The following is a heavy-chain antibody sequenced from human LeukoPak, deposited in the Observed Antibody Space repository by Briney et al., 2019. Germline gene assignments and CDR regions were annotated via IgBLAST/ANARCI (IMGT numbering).Heavy chain of an antibody. CDR1: GGSFSGYY. CDR3: ARGHYYYYYYMDV. J-gene: IGHJ6*03. CDR2: INHSGST. V-gene: IGHV4-34*01. Sequence: SETLSLTCAVYGGSFSGYYWSWIRQPPGKGLEWIGEINHSGSTNYNPSLKSRVTISVDTSKNQFSLKLSSVTAADTAVYYCARGHYYYYYYMDVWGKRTTVTVSS.